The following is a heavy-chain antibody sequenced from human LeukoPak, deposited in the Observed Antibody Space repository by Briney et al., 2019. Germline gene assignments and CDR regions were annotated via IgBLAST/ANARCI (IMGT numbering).Heavy chain of an antibody. CDR3: ARDRWEQSTNWFDP. J-gene: IGHJ5*02. D-gene: IGHD1-26*01. V-gene: IGHV3-21*01. CDR1: GFTFSSYS. Sequence: SGGSLRLSCAASGFTFSSYSMNWVRQAPGKGLEWVSSISSSSSYIYYADSVKGRFTIYRDNAKNSLYLQMNSLRAEDTAVYYCARDRWEQSTNWFDPWGQGTLVTVSS. CDR2: ISSSSSYI.